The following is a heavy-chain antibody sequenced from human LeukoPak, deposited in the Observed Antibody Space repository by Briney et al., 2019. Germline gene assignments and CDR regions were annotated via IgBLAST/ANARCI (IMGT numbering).Heavy chain of an antibody. CDR3: ARHGPRYSSSWFGYAFDI. D-gene: IGHD6-13*01. CDR2: IYYSGST. J-gene: IGHJ3*02. Sequence: ASETLSLTCTVSGGSISSYYWSWIRQPPGKGLEWIGYIYYSGSTNYNPSLKRRVTISVDTSKNQFSLKLSSVTAADTPVYYCARHGPRYSSSWFGYAFDIWGQGTMVTVSS. V-gene: IGHV4-59*08. CDR1: GGSISSYY.